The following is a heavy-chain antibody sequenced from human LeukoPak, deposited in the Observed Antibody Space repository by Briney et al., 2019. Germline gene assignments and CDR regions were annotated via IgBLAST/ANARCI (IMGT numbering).Heavy chain of an antibody. D-gene: IGHD1-26*01. CDR2: IYYSGGT. V-gene: IGHV4-31*03. J-gene: IGHJ4*02. CDR1: GGSISSGAYY. CDR3: ARIIVGATFDY. Sequence: PSQTLSLTCTVSGGSISSGAYYWSWIRQHPGKGLEWIGYIYYSGGTYYNPSLKSRLTMSVDTSKNQFSLKLSSVTAADTAVYYCARIIVGATFDYWDRGTLVTVSS.